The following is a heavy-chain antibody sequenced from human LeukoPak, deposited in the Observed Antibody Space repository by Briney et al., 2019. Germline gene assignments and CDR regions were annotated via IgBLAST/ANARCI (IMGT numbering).Heavy chain of an antibody. CDR2: IYSGGST. V-gene: IGHV3-66*01. J-gene: IGHJ4*02. Sequence: GGSLRLSCAASGSAVTSSSMSWVRQAPXXXXXXXSLIYSGGSTYYADSVKGRFTISRDKSKNTLYLEMNSLRADDTAVYYCARASTNNWYNYFDFWGQGTLVTVSS. D-gene: IGHD1/OR15-1a*01. CDR3: ARASTNNWYNYFDF. CDR1: GSAVTSSS.